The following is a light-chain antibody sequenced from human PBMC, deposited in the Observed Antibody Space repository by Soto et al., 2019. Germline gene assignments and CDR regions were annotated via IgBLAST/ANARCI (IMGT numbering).Light chain of an antibody. J-gene: IGLJ2*01. V-gene: IGLV2-14*01. CDR3: SSYTTTSNLYVV. CDR2: EVT. Sequence: QSALTQPASVSGSPGQSITISCTGTSNDVGGYNFVSWYQHHPGKAPKLMIYEVTNRPSGISNRFSGSKSVNTASLTISGLQAEDEADYYCSSYTTTSNLYVVFGGGTKVTVL. CDR1: SNDVGGYNF.